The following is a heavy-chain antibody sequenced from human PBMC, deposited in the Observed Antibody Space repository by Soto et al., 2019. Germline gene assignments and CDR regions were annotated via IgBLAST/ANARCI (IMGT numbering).Heavy chain of an antibody. CDR3: AKEGLVSSGTSAWFDP. Sequence: EVQLLESGGGLVQWGGSLRLSCAASRFTFNTYGMSWVRQAPGKGLEWVSTISGSGDSTYYADSVKGRFIISRDNSRNTLYLQMNSLRADDTAVYYCAKEGLVSSGTSAWFDPWGQGTLVTVSS. D-gene: IGHD6-13*01. CDR2: ISGSGDST. V-gene: IGHV3-23*01. CDR1: RFTFNTYG. J-gene: IGHJ5*02.